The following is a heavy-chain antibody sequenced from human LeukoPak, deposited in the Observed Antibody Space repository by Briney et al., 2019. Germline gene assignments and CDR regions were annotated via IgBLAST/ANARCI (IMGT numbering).Heavy chain of an antibody. CDR1: GFTFGTYW. D-gene: IGHD2-2*01. CDR2: INSDGGTT. Sequence: GGSLRLSCGASGFTFGTYWMHWVRQAPGKGLVWVSGINSDGGTTTYADSVKGRFTISRDNAKNTLYLQMNSLRAEDTAVYYCARETYYCSSTSCHIAPMDVWGKGTTVTISS. J-gene: IGHJ6*03. CDR3: ARETYYCSSTSCHIAPMDV. V-gene: IGHV3-74*01.